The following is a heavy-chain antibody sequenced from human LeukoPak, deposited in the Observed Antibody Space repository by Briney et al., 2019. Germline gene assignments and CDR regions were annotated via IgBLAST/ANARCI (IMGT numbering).Heavy chain of an antibody. V-gene: IGHV4-39*07. J-gene: IGHJ5*02. CDR2: IYYSGST. D-gene: IGHD2-2*01. Sequence: SETLSLTCTVSGGSISSSTYYWGWIRQPPGKGLEWIGSIYYSGSTNYNPSLKSRVTISVDTSKNQFSLKLSSVTAADTAVYYCARDGVSSTSWAGPNWFDPWGQGTLVTVSS. CDR3: ARDGVSSTSWAGPNWFDP. CDR1: GGSISSSTYY.